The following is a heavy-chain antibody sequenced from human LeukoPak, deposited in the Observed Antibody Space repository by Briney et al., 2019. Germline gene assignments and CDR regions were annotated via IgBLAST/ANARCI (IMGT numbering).Heavy chain of an antibody. CDR2: ISGSGGST. Sequence: GGSLRLSCAASGLTFSSYAMSWVPQAPGKGLEWVSAISGSGGSTYYADSVKGRFTISRDNSKNTLYLLMNSLRAEDTAVYYCGLDRAVRGVDWFDPWGQGTLVTVSS. D-gene: IGHD3-10*01. V-gene: IGHV3-23*01. CDR3: GLDRAVRGVDWFDP. CDR1: GLTFSSYA. J-gene: IGHJ5*02.